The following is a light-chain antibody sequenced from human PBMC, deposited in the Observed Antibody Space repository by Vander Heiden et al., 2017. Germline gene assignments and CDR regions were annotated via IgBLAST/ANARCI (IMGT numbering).Light chain of an antibody. Sequence: QSALTQPASVSGSPGQSITISCTGTSSDVGGYHYVSWYQYHPGKAPKLMIYEVSNRPSGVSNRFSGSKSGNTASLTISGLQAEDEADYYCSSYTSSSNVVFGGGTKVTVL. CDR1: SSDVGGYHY. V-gene: IGLV2-14*01. CDR2: EVS. J-gene: IGLJ2*01. CDR3: SSYTSSSNVV.